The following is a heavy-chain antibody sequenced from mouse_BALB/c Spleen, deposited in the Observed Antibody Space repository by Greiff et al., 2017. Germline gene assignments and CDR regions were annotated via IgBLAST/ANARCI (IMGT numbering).Heavy chain of an antibody. D-gene: IGHD2-1*01. CDR2: IYYSGTI. Sequence: EVKVEESGPGLVKPSQTVSPTCTVTGISITTGNYRWSWIRQFPGNKLEWIGYIYYSGTITYNPSLTSRTTITRDTSKNQFLLEMNSLAAEDTATYDCARVGNYYYAMDYWGQGTSVTVSS. CDR3: ARVGNYYYAMDY. V-gene: IGHV3-5*02. CDR1: GISITTGNYR. J-gene: IGHJ4*01.